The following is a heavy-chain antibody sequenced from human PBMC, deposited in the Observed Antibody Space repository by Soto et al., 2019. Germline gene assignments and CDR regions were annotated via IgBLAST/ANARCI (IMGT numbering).Heavy chain of an antibody. D-gene: IGHD3-10*01. CDR3: AKSRSGSYRTYYYYYGMDV. V-gene: IGHV3-23*01. J-gene: IGHJ6*02. CDR2: ISGSGGST. CDR1: GFTFSSYA. Sequence: GGSLRLSCAASGFTFSSYAMSWVRQAPGKGLEWVSAISGSGGSTYYADSVKGRFTISRDNSKNTLYLQMNSLRAEDTAVYYCAKSRSGSYRTYYYYYGMDVWGQGTTVTVSS.